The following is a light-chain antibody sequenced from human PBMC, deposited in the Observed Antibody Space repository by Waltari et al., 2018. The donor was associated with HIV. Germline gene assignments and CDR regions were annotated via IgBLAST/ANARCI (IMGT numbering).Light chain of an antibody. CDR2: GAS. CDR1: QSVSNAY. J-gene: IGKJ2*01. V-gene: IGKV3-20*01. Sequence: EIVLTQSPGTLSLSPGERATLSCRASQSVSNAYLAWYQQKPGQAPRLLIYGASSRATGIPDRFSGSGAATDFTLNISRLEPEDFAVYYCQQYGRSPPYTFGQGTKLEI. CDR3: QQYGRSPPYT.